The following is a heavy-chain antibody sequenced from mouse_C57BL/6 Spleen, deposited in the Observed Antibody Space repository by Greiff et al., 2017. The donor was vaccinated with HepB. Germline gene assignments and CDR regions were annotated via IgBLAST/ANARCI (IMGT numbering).Heavy chain of an antibody. CDR3: ITGPYAMDY. Sequence: QVQLQQSGAELVRPGSSVKLSCKASGYTFTSYWMHWVKQRPIQGLEWIGNIDPSDSETHYNQKFKDKATLTVDKSSSTAYMQLSSLTSEDSAVYYCITGPYAMDYWGQGTSVTVSS. J-gene: IGHJ4*01. D-gene: IGHD4-1*01. V-gene: IGHV1-52*01. CDR1: GYTFTSYW. CDR2: IDPSDSET.